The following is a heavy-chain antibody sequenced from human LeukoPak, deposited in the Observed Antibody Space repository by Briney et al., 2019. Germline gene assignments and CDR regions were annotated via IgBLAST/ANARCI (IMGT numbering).Heavy chain of an antibody. CDR3: ARVAFWSGYYTHFDY. V-gene: IGHV4-4*07. Sequence: PSETLSLTCTVSGGSISGYYWSWIRQPAGKALEWIGRLYSTGSTHYNPSLKSRVTMSVDTSKNQFSLKLSSVTAADAAVYYCARVAFWSGYYTHFDYWAREPWSPSP. CDR1: GGSISGYY. J-gene: IGHJ4*02. CDR2: LYSTGST. D-gene: IGHD3-3*01.